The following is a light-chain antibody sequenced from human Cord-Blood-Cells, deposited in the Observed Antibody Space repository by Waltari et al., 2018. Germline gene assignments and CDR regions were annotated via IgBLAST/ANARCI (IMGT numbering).Light chain of an antibody. V-gene: IGLV2-14*01. CDR3: SSYTSSSTLV. CDR1: SSDVGGYNY. CDR2: DVS. Sequence: QSALTQPASVSGSHGQSITISCTGTSSDVGGYNYVSWYQQHPGKAPKLMIYDVSKRPSGVSNRFSGSESGNTASLTISGLQAEDEADYYCSSYTSSSTLVFGGGTKLTVL. J-gene: IGLJ2*01.